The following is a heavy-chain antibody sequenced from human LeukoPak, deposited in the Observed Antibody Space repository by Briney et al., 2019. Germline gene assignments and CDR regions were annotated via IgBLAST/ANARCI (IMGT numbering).Heavy chain of an antibody. CDR1: GFTFNTYA. J-gene: IGHJ4*02. D-gene: IGHD6-6*01. CDR3: ARHRSSWLIDY. Sequence: QTGGSLRLSCAASGFTFNTYAMRWVRQAPWERLQWVSGISDSGGNTYYADSVRGRFTISRDNSKNTLYLQMNSQRAEDTAVYYCARHRSSWLIDYWGQGTLVTVSS. CDR2: ISDSGGNT. V-gene: IGHV3-23*01.